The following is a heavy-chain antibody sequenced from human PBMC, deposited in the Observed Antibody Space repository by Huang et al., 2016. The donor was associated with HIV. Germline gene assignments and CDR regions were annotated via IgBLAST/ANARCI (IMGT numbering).Heavy chain of an antibody. CDR3: ARGPIRFLAWLLNFDY. CDR2: ISYDEDNK. V-gene: IGHV3-30*03. CDR1: GFTFSSYG. D-gene: IGHD3-3*01. J-gene: IGHJ4*02. Sequence: QILLIESGGGVVQPGRSLRLSCAASGFTFSSYGMHWVRQAPGKGLKWVAVISYDEDNKYYADSVRGRFTISRDNSKNTLYLQMNSLRIEDTAVYYCARGPIRFLAWLLNFDYWGQGALVTVSS.